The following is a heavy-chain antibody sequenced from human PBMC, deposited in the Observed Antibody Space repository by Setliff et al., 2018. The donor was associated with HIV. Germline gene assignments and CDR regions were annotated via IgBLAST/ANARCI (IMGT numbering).Heavy chain of an antibody. V-gene: IGHV1-2*02. CDR1: GYTFTGYY. Sequence: ASVKVSCKASGYTFTGYYMHWVRQAPGQGLEWMGWINPNSGGTNYAQKFQGRVTMTRDTSISTAYMELSRLRSDDTAVYYCARDAGQQWLVDSGGWFDPWGQGTLVTVSS. CDR3: ARDAGQQWLVDSGGWFDP. CDR2: INPNSGGT. D-gene: IGHD6-19*01. J-gene: IGHJ5*02.